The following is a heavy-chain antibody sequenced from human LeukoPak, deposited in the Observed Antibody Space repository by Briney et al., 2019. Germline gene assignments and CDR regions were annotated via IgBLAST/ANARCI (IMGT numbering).Heavy chain of an antibody. J-gene: IGHJ4*02. D-gene: IGHD3-10*01. CDR2: ISYDGSNK. V-gene: IGHV3-30*18. CDR3: ANENYYGSGSYPDY. Sequence: PGGSPRLSCAASGFTFSSYGIPWVRQAPGKGLEWVALISYDGSNKYYADSVKGRFTISRDNSKNTLYLQMNSLRAEDTAVYYCANENYYGSGSYPDYWGQGTLVTVSS. CDR1: GFTFSSYG.